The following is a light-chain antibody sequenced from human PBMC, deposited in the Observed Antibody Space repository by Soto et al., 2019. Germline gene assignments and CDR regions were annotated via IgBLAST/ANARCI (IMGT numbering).Light chain of an antibody. V-gene: IGKV3-20*01. CDR3: QQYGSSPTWT. J-gene: IGKJ1*01. CDR1: QSVSSSY. Sequence: EIVLTQSPGTLSLSPGERATLSCRASQSVSSSYLAWYQPKPGQAPRLLLYGASSRATGIPDRFSGSGSGTDFTLTISRLEAEDSAVYYCQQYGSSPTWTFGQATQVQIK. CDR2: GAS.